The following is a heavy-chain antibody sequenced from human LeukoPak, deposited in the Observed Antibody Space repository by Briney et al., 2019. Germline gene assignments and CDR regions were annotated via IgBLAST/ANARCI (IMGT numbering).Heavy chain of an antibody. J-gene: IGHJ4*02. CDR1: GGSISSSSYY. CDR2: IYYSGST. CDR3: ARGDTAFDY. D-gene: IGHD2-21*02. Sequence: SGTLSLTCTVSGGSISSSSYYWGWIRQPPGKGLEWIGSIYYSGSTYYNPSLKSRVTISVDTSKNQFSLKLSSVTAADTAVYYCARGDTAFDYWGQGTLVTVSS. V-gene: IGHV4-39*07.